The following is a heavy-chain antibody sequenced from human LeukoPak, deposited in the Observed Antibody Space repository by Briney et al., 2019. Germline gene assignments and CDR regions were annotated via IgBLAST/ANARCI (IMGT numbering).Heavy chain of an antibody. J-gene: IGHJ4*02. Sequence: GESLKISCKGSGYSFTNYWIGWVRQMPGKGLEWMGITYPNDSDTRYSPSFQGLVTISVDKSISTACLQWSSLKASDTAMYYCARHRGYNYGYSDYWGQGTLVTVSS. CDR3: ARHRGYNYGYSDY. D-gene: IGHD5-18*01. CDR2: TYPNDSDT. CDR1: GYSFTNYW. V-gene: IGHV5-51*01.